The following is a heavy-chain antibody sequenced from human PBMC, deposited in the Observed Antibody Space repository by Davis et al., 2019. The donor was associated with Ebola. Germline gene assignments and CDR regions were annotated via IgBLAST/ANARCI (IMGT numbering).Heavy chain of an antibody. CDR3: ARHRGYSSAAPWYFDL. Sequence: GSLRLSCTVSGGSISSYYWSWIRQPPGKRLEWIGWLYYSGNTDYTPSLKSRVTISVDTSKNQFSLRLTSVTAADTAVYYCARHRGYSSAAPWYFDLWGRGTLVTVSS. CDR1: GGSISSYY. D-gene: IGHD6-25*01. CDR2: LYYSGNT. V-gene: IGHV4-59*08. J-gene: IGHJ2*01.